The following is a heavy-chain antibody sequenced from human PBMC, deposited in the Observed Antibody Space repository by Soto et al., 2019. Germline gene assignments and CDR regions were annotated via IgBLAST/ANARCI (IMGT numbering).Heavy chain of an antibody. J-gene: IGHJ5*02. CDR1: GGTFSSYA. Sequence: ASVKVSCKASGGTFSSYAISWVRQAPGQGLEWMGGIIPIFGTANYAQKFQGRVTITADESTSTAYMELSSLRSEDTAVYYCARAPRGLGQWLVLNWFDPWGQGTLVTVSS. CDR2: IIPIFGTA. V-gene: IGHV1-69*13. CDR3: ARAPRGLGQWLVLNWFDP. D-gene: IGHD6-19*01.